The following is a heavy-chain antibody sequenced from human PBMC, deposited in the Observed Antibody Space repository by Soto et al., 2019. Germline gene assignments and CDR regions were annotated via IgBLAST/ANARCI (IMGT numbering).Heavy chain of an antibody. Sequence: PGGSLRLSCPASAFTFSSYSMHRARQAPGKGLEWVAAISYDGSNNYYAGSVKGRFTISRDTSKNTLYLQMNSLRAEDTPVYYCARDSRATVTPSLERALDYWGQGT. V-gene: IGHV3-30-3*01. CDR3: ARDSRATVTPSLERALDY. CDR1: AFTFSSYS. J-gene: IGHJ4*02. CDR2: ISYDGSNN. D-gene: IGHD4-4*01.